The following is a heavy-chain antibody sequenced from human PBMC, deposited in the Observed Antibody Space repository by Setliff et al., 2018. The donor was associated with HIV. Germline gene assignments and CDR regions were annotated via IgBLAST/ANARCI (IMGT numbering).Heavy chain of an antibody. V-gene: IGHV4-59*08. D-gene: IGHD3-22*01. CDR3: ARHGHFYDSSSSDAFDI. CDR1: GGSISTYY. CDR2: VSYSGST. Sequence: PSETLSLTCNLSGGSISTYYWSWIRQPPGKGLEWLGYVSYSGSTNFNPSLESRLAMSVDMSKNHFSLKLRSVTAADTAVYYCARHGHFYDSSSSDAFDIWGHGTMVTVSS. J-gene: IGHJ3*02.